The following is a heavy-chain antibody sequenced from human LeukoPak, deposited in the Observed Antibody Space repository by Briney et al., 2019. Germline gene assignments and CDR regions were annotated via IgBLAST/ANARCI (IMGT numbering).Heavy chain of an antibody. CDR3: ARDCIGVTTVYFDY. D-gene: IGHD6-19*01. CDR2: ISSSSSYI. J-gene: IGHJ4*02. CDR1: GFTFSSYS. V-gene: IGHV3-21*01. Sequence: GGSLRLSCAASGFTFSSYSMNWVRQAPGKGLEWVSSISSSSSYIYYADSVKGRFTISRDNAKNSLYLQMNSLRAEDTAVYYCARDCIGVTTVYFDYWGQGTLVTVSP.